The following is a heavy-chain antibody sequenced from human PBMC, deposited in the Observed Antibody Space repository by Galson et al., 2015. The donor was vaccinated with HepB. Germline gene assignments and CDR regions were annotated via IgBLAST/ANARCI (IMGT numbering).Heavy chain of an antibody. J-gene: IGHJ3*01. V-gene: IGHV3-33*01. CDR2: IWYDGGDK. CDR3: ARASYALYSSGWDGNAFDV. CDR1: GFTFTTYG. Sequence: SLRLSCAASGFTFTTYGIHWVRQAPGKGLEWVAVIWYDGGDKYYADSVKGRFTISRDNAKSTGYLQMNSLTAEDTAVYYCARASYALYSSGWDGNAFDVWGQGTMVTVSS. D-gene: IGHD6-19*01.